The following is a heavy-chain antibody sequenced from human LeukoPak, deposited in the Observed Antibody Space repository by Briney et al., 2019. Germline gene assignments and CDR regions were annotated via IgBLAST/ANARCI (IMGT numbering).Heavy chain of an antibody. CDR1: GFTFSSYS. CDR3: TTLNWPRFDS. Sequence: GGSLRLSCAASGFTFSSYSMNWVRQAPGKGLEWLGRIKSKTDGGTVDSAAPVRGRFTLSRDDSINTLYLQMDSLKTEDTGIYYCTTLNWPRFDSWGQGTLVTVAS. CDR2: IKSKTDGGTV. D-gene: IGHD1-20*01. V-gene: IGHV3-15*01. J-gene: IGHJ4*02.